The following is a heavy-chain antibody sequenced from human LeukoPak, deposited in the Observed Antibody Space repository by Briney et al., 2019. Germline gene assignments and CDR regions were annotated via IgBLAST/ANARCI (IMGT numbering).Heavy chain of an antibody. CDR1: GGSFSGYY. D-gene: IGHD3-3*01. Sequence: ASETLSLTCAVYGGSFSGYYWSWIRQPPGKGLEWIGEINHSGSTNYNPSLKSRVTISVDTSKNQFSLKLSSVTAADTAVYYCARWVGYYNYWGQGTLPTVSS. CDR2: INHSGST. CDR3: ARWVGYYNY. V-gene: IGHV4-34*01. J-gene: IGHJ4*01.